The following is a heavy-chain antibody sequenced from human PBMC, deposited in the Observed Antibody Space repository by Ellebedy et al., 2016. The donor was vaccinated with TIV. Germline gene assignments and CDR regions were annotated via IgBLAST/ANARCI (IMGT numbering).Heavy chain of an antibody. J-gene: IGHJ4*02. CDR1: GFTFSSYA. D-gene: IGHD3-10*01. V-gene: IGHV3-30*04. Sequence: PGGSLRLSCAASGFTFSSYAMHWVRQAPGKGLEWAAVISYDESNKYYADSVKGRFTISRDNSKNTLYLQMNSLRAEETSVYYCARDLFRGVPQGSFDYWGQGTLVTVSS. CDR2: ISYDESNK. CDR3: ARDLFRGVPQGSFDY.